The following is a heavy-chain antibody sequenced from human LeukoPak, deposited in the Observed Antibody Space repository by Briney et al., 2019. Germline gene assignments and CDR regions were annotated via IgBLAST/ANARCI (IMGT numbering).Heavy chain of an antibody. CDR2: IKHSAST. CDR3: AGRESDGSGSRTFDY. J-gene: IGHJ4*02. Sequence: SETLSLTCAVYGGSFSGYYWSLIRQPPGQGLDLIGEIKHSASTNYNPSLNSRVTRSVDTSKNQFSLKLSSVTAADTAVYYCAGRESDGSGSRTFDYWGQGTLVTVSS. V-gene: IGHV4-34*01. D-gene: IGHD3-10*01. CDR1: GGSFSGYY.